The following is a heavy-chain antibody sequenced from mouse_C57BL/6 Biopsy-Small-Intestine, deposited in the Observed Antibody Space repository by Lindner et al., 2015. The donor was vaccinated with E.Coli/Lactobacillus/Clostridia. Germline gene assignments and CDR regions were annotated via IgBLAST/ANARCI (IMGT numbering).Heavy chain of an antibody. Sequence: SVKVSCKASGYNFNAYYINWVRRAPGQGLEWMGLISGYNGNTNYAQKFQGRVTMTTDTSTTTAYMELRSLTSDDTAVYYCARGDTVHSIWHFDLWGRGTLVTVSS. D-gene: IGHD6-1*01. J-gene: IGHJ1*01. CDR1: GYNFNAYY. CDR2: ISGYNGNT. CDR3: ARGDTVHSIWHFDL. V-gene: IGHV14-1*02.